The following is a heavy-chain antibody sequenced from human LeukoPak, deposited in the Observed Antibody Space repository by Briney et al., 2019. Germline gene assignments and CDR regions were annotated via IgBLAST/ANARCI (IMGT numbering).Heavy chain of an antibody. Sequence: SETLSLTCTVSGDSISGFYWSWIRQPAGKGLQWIGRISTSGSTNYNPFLKSRVTMSVDRSTNEFSLTVRSVTAADTALYYCARGLPSYGDYVDYYFYMDVWGKGTTVTVSS. CDR3: ARGLPSYGDYVDYYFYMDV. J-gene: IGHJ6*03. D-gene: IGHD4-17*01. V-gene: IGHV4-4*07. CDR2: ISTSGST. CDR1: GDSISGFY.